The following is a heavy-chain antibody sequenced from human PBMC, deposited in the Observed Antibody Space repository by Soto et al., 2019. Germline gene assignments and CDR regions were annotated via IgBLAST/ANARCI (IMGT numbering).Heavy chain of an antibody. CDR3: ARGPN. J-gene: IGHJ4*02. V-gene: IGHV3-7*01. Sequence: GGSLRLSCAASGFTFSNSWMSWVRQAPGKGLEWMANINQDGSEKDYVDSVKGRFTISRDNAKNSLYLQMNSLRAEDTAVYYCARGPNWGLGTLVTVSS. CDR1: GFTFSNSW. CDR2: INQDGSEK.